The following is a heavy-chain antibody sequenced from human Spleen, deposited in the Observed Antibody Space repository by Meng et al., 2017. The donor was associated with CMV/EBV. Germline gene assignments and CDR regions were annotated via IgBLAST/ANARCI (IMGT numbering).Heavy chain of an antibody. D-gene: IGHD3-3*01. Sequence: GGSLRLSCAASGFTFSSKVMHWVRQAPGKGLEWVTVISHDGSNKYYADSVKGRFTISRDNAENSLYLQMNSLRAEDTALYYCARVSYYDFWSGFFIGPKDQALDYWGQGTLVTVSS. CDR3: ARVSYYDFWSGFFIGPKDQALDY. CDR1: GFTFSSKV. V-gene: IGHV3-30*03. J-gene: IGHJ4*02. CDR2: ISHDGSNK.